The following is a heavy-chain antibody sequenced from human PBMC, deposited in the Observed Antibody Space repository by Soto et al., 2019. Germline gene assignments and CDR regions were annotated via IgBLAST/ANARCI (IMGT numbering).Heavy chain of an antibody. CDR3: ARGRGRGAVARTNY. D-gene: IGHD6-19*01. J-gene: IGHJ4*01. V-gene: IGHV1-8*01. CDR1: GYTFTSYD. Sequence: QVQLVQSGAEVKKPGASVKVSCKASGYTFTSYDINWVRQATGQGLEWMGWMNPNSGNTGYAQKFQGRVTKTRNTSLSTAYMGLSSLRSEDTAVYYCARGRGRGAVARTNYWGQGTLVTVSS. CDR2: MNPNSGNT.